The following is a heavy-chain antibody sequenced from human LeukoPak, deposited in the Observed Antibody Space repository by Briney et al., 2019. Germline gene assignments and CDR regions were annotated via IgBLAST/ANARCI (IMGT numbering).Heavy chain of an antibody. CDR2: IYHSGST. Sequence: SETLSLTCTVSGGSISSYYWSWIRQPPGKGLEWIGYIYHSGSTYYNPSLKSRVTISVDRSKNQFSLKLSSVTAADTAVYYCARSSVVADSYFDYWGQGTLVTVSS. D-gene: IGHD2-15*01. V-gene: IGHV4-59*12. CDR1: GGSISSYY. J-gene: IGHJ4*02. CDR3: ARSSVVADSYFDY.